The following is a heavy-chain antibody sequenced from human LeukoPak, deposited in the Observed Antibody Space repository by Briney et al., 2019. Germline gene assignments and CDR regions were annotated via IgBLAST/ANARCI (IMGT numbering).Heavy chain of an antibody. CDR2: ISYDGSNK. Sequence: GGSLRLSCAASGFTFSSYGIHWVRQAPGKGLEWVAVISYDGSNKYYADSVKGRFTISRDNSKNTLYLQMNSLRAEDTAVYYCARPPGGYYDSSGYYDYWGQGTLVTVSS. D-gene: IGHD3-22*01. J-gene: IGHJ4*02. V-gene: IGHV3-30*03. CDR3: ARPPGGYYDSSGYYDY. CDR1: GFTFSSYG.